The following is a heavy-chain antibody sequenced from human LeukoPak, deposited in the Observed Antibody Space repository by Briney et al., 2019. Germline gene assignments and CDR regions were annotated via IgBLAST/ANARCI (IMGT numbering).Heavy chain of an antibody. J-gene: IGHJ4*02. V-gene: IGHV3-21*01. D-gene: IGHD5-12*01. CDR2: ISSSSSYI. CDR3: ARGSGYGKGHDY. Sequence: GGPLRLSCAASGFTFSSYSMNWVRQAPGKGLEWVSSISSSSSYIYYADSVKGRFTISRDNAKNSLYLQMNSLRAEDTAVYYCARGSGYGKGHDYWGQGTLVTVSS. CDR1: GFTFSSYS.